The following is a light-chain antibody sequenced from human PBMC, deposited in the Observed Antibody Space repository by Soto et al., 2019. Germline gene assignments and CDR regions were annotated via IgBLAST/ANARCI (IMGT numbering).Light chain of an antibody. CDR1: QSTSSY. CDR3: QQYGSSRT. Sequence: EIVLTQSPGTLSLSPGERATLSCRASQSTSSYLAWYQQKPGQAPRLLIYGASSRATGIPDRFSGSGSGTDFTLIISRLEPEDFAVYYCQQYGSSRTFGQGTKVDIK. CDR2: GAS. J-gene: IGKJ1*01. V-gene: IGKV3-20*01.